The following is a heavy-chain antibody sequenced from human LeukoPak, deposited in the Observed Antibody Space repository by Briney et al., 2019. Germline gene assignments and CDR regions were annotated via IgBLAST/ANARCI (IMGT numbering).Heavy chain of an antibody. CDR2: IIPILGIA. CDR1: GGTFSSYT. J-gene: IGHJ4*02. Sequence: SVKVSCKASGGTFSSYTISWVRQAPGQGLEWMGRIIPILGIANYAQKFQGRVTIAADKSTSTAYMELSSLRSEDTAVYYCASQYYDSSGYYSLWGQGTLVTVSS. CDR3: ASQYYDSSGYYSL. D-gene: IGHD3-22*01. V-gene: IGHV1-69*02.